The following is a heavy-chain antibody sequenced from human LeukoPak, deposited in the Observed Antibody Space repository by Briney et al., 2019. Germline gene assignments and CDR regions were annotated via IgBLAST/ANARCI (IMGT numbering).Heavy chain of an antibody. CDR1: GYTFTSYD. CDR3: ATGDYYMDV. J-gene: IGHJ6*03. Sequence: ASVKVSCKASGYTFTSYDINWVRQATGQGLEWMGWMNPNSGNTGYAQKFQGRVTMTEDTSTDTAYMELSSLRSEDTAVYYCATGDYYMDVWGKGTTVTVSS. V-gene: IGHV1-8*01. CDR2: MNPNSGNT.